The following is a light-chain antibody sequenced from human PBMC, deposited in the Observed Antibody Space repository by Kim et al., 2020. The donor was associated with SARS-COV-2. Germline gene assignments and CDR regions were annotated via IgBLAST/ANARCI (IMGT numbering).Light chain of an antibody. CDR2: GAS. V-gene: IGKV3-20*01. CDR3: QQYGSGRT. CDR1: QSVTNNQ. J-gene: IGKJ1*01. Sequence: PGERATVSCRASQSVTNNQLAWYQQKPGQAPRLLIYGASSRFTGIPDRFSGSGSGTDFTLIISRLEPEDFAVYYCQQYGSGRTFGQWTKVDIK.